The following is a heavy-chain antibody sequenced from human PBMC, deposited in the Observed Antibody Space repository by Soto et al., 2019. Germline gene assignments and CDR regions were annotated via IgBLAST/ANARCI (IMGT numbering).Heavy chain of an antibody. CDR1: GFTFSTYW. V-gene: IGHV3-74*01. CDR3: ARVRNGAWYFDS. J-gene: IGHJ4*02. D-gene: IGHD4-17*01. Sequence: EVQLVESGGGLVQPGGSLRLSCAASGFTFSTYWMHWVRQAPGKGLVWVSRIKTDGSIISYADSVMGRFTISRDNAKNTLHLQMNSLRAEDTAVYYCARVRNGAWYFDSWGQGTLFTISA. CDR2: IKTDGSII.